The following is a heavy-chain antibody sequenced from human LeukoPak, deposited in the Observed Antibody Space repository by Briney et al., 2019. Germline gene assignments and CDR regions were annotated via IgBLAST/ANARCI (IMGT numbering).Heavy chain of an antibody. CDR3: ATFYGSGSYYGSQTGSAADY. CDR2: VDYTGIT. CDR1: GGSISSSGYY. D-gene: IGHD3-10*01. J-gene: IGHJ4*02. V-gene: IGHV4-39*01. Sequence: SETLSLTCTVSGGSISSSGYYWGWIRQPPGKGLEWIGSVDYTGITSHSPSLKSRVTISVDTSKNQFSLKVSSVSAADTAVYYCATFYGSGSYYGSQTGSAADYWGQGTLVTVSS.